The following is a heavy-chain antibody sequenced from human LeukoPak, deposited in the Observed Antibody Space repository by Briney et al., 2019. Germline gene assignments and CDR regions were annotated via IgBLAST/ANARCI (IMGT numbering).Heavy chain of an antibody. V-gene: IGHV4-59*01. J-gene: IGHJ6*02. CDR1: GGSMSGFF. Sequence: SETLSLTSTVSGGSMSGFFWTWIRQPPGRELEWIGSIYYSGSSTKYNPSLKSRVTISVDTSKSQFSLTLNSATAADTAVYYCARTSRHFYGSGTNLTPWPAGMDVWGQGTTVTVSS. D-gene: IGHD3-10*01. CDR2: IYYSGSST. CDR3: ARTSRHFYGSGTNLTPWPAGMDV.